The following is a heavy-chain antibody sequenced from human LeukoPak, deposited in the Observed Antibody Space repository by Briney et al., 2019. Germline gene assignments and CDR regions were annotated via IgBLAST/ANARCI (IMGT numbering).Heavy chain of an antibody. CDR1: GGTFSNYA. D-gene: IGHD5-24*01. V-gene: IGHV1-69*06. J-gene: IGHJ4*02. CDR2: IIPIFDTP. Sequence: SVKVSCKASGGTFSNYAISWVRQAPGQGLEWMGGIIPIFDTPNFAQKFQGRVTITADKSTSTAYMELSRLRSEDTAVYYCARVPPGGSTAMAFDYWGQGTLVTVSS. CDR3: ARVPPGGSTAMAFDY.